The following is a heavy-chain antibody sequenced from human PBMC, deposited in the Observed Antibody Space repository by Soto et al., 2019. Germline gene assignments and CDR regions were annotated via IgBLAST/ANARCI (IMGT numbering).Heavy chain of an antibody. CDR3: ARVGVSGYCSGGSCYSWFDP. Sequence: SQTLSLTCAISGDSVSSNSAAWNWIRQSPSRGLEWLGRTYYRSKWYNDYAVSVKSRITINPDTSKNQFSLQLNSVTPEDTAVYYCARVGVSGYCSGGSCYSWFDPWGQGTLVTVSS. CDR2: TYYRSKWYN. D-gene: IGHD2-15*01. V-gene: IGHV6-1*01. CDR1: GDSVSSNSAA. J-gene: IGHJ5*02.